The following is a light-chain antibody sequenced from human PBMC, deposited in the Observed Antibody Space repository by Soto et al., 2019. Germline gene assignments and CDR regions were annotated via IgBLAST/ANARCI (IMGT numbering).Light chain of an antibody. CDR1: RSIGTN. J-gene: IGKJ2*01. CDR3: QQSYSSPYT. Sequence: EIQVTQSPTSLSASVGDRVTITCRASRSIGTNLNWYQQRPGKAPQLLIYAASSLQSGVPSRFSGSGSGTDFTLTISSLQPEDFATYYCQQSYSSPYTFGQGTKLEIK. V-gene: IGKV1-39*01. CDR2: AAS.